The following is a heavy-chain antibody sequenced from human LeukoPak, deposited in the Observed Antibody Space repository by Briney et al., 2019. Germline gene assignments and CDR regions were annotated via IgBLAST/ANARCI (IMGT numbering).Heavy chain of an antibody. CDR3: ARDKRVAVAGTYIYYYYMDV. Sequence: PSETLSLTCTVSGGSISSSSYYWGWIRQPPGKGLEWIGSMYYSGSTYYNPSLKSRVTISVDTSKNQFSLKLSSVTAADTAVYYCARDKRVAVAGTYIYYYYMDVWGNGTTVTISS. CDR2: MYYSGST. CDR1: GGSISSSSYY. D-gene: IGHD6-19*01. V-gene: IGHV4-39*07. J-gene: IGHJ6*03.